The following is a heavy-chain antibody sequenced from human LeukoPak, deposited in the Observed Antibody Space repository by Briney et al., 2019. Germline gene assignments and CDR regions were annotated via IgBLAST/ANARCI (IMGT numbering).Heavy chain of an antibody. CDR3: TTRACHAGGCSSSFYYYYGLHF. J-gene: IGHJ6*02. CDR2: ILASGSPT. Sequence: GGSLRLSCAASGFNFNSYTMNWVRQAPGKGLQWVANILASGSPTYYADSVKGRFIISRDNSKNTVYLQMNSLRVEDTAIYYCTTRACHAGGCSSSFYYYYGLHFWGQGTTVSVSS. D-gene: IGHD3-16*01. V-gene: IGHV3-23*05. CDR1: GFNFNSYT.